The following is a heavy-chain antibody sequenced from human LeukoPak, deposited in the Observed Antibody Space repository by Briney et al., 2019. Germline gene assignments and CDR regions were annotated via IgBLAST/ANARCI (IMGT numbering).Heavy chain of an antibody. Sequence: SVKVSCKASGYTFTSYDINWVRQAPGQGLEWMGRIIPMLGTANYAQKFQGRVTITTDESTSTAYMELGSLRSEDTAMYYCARQYYYDSSGYYVGGAFDIWGQGTMVTVSS. D-gene: IGHD3-22*01. CDR2: IIPMLGTA. V-gene: IGHV1-69*11. J-gene: IGHJ3*02. CDR3: ARQYYYDSSGYYVGGAFDI. CDR1: GYTFTSYD.